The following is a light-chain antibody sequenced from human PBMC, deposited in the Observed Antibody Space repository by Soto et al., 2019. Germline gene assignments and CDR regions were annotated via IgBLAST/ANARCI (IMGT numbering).Light chain of an antibody. CDR3: QHRSNWPGTWT. J-gene: IGKJ1*01. CDR1: QSIGIY. Sequence: EIVLTQSPATLSLSPGERATLSCRASQSIGIYLAWYRQKPGQAPRLHIYGASNRATGIPARFSGSGSGTGFTRTISSRESEDFAFYYCQHRSNWPGTWTFGRGTKVEIK. V-gene: IGKV3-11*01. CDR2: GAS.